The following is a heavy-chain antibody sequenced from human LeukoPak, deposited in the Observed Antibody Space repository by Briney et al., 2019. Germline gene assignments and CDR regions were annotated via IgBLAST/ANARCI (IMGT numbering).Heavy chain of an antibody. D-gene: IGHD6-6*01. Sequence: GGSLRLSCAVSGFSFSTYAMTWVRQPPGKGLEWASSISSNSTYTYYADSVQGRFTVSRDNSKNMLFLQMNSLGVGDTAIYYCAKVSSRIRPDYWGQGTLVTVSS. J-gene: IGHJ4*02. CDR3: AKVSSRIRPDY. V-gene: IGHV3-23*01. CDR1: GFSFSTYA. CDR2: ISSNSTYT.